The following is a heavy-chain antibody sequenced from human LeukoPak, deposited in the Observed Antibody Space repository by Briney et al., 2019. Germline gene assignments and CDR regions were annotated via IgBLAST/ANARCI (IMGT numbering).Heavy chain of an antibody. D-gene: IGHD6-6*01. CDR1: GFTFSSYE. CDR3: ARADSNIAARRIGFDY. J-gene: IGHJ4*02. Sequence: PGGSLRLSCAASGFTFSSYEMNWVRQAPGKGLEWVSHISSSGSTIYYADSVKGRFTISRDNAKNSLYLQMNSLRAGDTALYYCARADSNIAARRIGFDYWGQGTLVTVSS. CDR2: ISSSGSTI. V-gene: IGHV3-48*03.